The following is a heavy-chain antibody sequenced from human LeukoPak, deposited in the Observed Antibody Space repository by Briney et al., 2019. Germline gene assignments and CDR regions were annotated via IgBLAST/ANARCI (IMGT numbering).Heavy chain of an antibody. CDR2: IYYNERP. CDR3: ARRGGSPLGAFDI. V-gene: IGHV4-59*01. Sequence: SETLSLTCTVSGGSINNYYWSWIRQPPGKGLECIGYIYYNERPNYNPSLKSRVTISVDTSKNQFSLKLTSVTAADTAVYYCARRGGSPLGAFDIWGQGTMVTVSS. CDR1: GGSINNYY. D-gene: IGHD1-26*01. J-gene: IGHJ3*02.